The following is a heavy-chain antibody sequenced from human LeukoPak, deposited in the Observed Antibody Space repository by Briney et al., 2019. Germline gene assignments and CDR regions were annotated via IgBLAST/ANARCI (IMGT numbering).Heavy chain of an antibody. D-gene: IGHD5-12*01. Sequence: SETLSLTCTVSGGSISSSSYYWGWIRQPPGKGLEWIGSIYHSGSTYYNPSLKSRVTISVDTSKNQFSLKLSSVTAADTAVYYCASSIRGYDYSGGPGGYYYMDVWGKGTTVTISS. V-gene: IGHV4-39*07. CDR2: IYHSGST. CDR3: ASSIRGYDYSGGPGGYYYMDV. J-gene: IGHJ6*03. CDR1: GGSISSSSYY.